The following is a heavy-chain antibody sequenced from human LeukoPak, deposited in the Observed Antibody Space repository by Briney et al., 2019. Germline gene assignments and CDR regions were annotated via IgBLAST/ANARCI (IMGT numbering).Heavy chain of an antibody. CDR2: INQSGST. CDR3: ARLIGGATRPLDYYYYMDV. D-gene: IGHD1-26*01. V-gene: IGHV4-34*01. CDR1: GGSFSGYY. J-gene: IGHJ6*03. Sequence: PSETLSLTCAVYGGSFSGYYWSWIRQSPGKGLEWIGEINQSGSTNHNPSLKSRVTISVDTSKNQFSLKLNSVTAPDTAVYYCARLIGGATRPLDYYYYMDVWGKGTTVTVSS.